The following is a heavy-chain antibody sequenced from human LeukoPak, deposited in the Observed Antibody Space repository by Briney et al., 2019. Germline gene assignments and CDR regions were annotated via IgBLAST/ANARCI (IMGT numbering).Heavy chain of an antibody. J-gene: IGHJ6*02. Sequence: SETLSLTCAVYGGSFSGYYWSWIRQPPGKGLERIGEINHSGSTNYNPSLKSRVTISVDTSKNQFSLKLSSATAADTAVYYCARGVRLHYYYGMDVWGQGTTVTVSS. CDR1: GGSFSGYY. CDR3: ARGVRLHYYYGMDV. V-gene: IGHV4-34*01. CDR2: INHSGST.